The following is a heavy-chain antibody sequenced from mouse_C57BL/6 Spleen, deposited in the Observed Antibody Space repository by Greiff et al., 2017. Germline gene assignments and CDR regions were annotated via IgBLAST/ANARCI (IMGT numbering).Heavy chain of an antibody. J-gene: IGHJ3*01. CDR2: ISPGNSDT. Sequence: EVQLQQSGTVLARPGASVKMSCKTSGYTFTSDWMHWVKQRPGQGLEWIGAISPGNSDTSSNQKFKGKAKLTAVTSASTAYMELSSLTNEDAAVYYCTPIYYDYDGLAYWGQGTLVTVSA. CDR3: TPIYYDYDGLAY. D-gene: IGHD2-4*01. V-gene: IGHV1-5*01. CDR1: GYTFTSDW.